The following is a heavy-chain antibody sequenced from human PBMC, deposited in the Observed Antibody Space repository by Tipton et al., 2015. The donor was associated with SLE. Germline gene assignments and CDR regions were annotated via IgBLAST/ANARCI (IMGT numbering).Heavy chain of an antibody. J-gene: IGHJ4*02. D-gene: IGHD2-8*01. Sequence: TLSLTCAVSGYSISSGYYWGWIRQPAGKGLEWIGHVYTTGSSNYNPSLESRVTIFLDTSRNQFSLKLTFVTAADTAVYYCARSPYDGPFDYWGQGTLVTASS. CDR1: GYSISSGYY. CDR2: VYTTGSS. CDR3: ARSPYDGPFDY. V-gene: IGHV4-61*09.